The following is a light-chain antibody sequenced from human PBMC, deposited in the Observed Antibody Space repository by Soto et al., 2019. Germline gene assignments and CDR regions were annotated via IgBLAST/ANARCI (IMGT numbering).Light chain of an antibody. Sequence: QSVLTHPASVSGSPGQTITISCTGTSSDIGGYNAVSWYQHHPGKAPKLIIYEVTHRPSGVSDRFSASKSGNTPSLTISGLQAEDEADYYCNSFRVSHLYVFGTGTKVTVL. CDR2: EVT. J-gene: IGLJ1*01. CDR1: SSDIGGYNA. CDR3: NSFRVSHLYV. V-gene: IGLV2-14*01.